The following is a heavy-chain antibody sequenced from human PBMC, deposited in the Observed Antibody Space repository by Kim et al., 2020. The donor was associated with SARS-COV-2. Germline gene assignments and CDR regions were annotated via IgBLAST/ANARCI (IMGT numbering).Heavy chain of an antibody. CDR3: ARHEASIKSLGVVPLGEGMDV. J-gene: IGHJ6*02. V-gene: IGHV4-39*01. CDR2: IYYSGST. Sequence: SETLSLTCTVSGGSISSSSYYWGWIRQPQGLGLEWIGSIYYSGSTYHNPSLKSRVTISVDTSKNQFSLKRISVTAADTAVYYCARHEASIKSLGVVPLGEGMDVWGQGTTVTVSS. CDR1: GGSISSSSYY. D-gene: IGHD3-3*01.